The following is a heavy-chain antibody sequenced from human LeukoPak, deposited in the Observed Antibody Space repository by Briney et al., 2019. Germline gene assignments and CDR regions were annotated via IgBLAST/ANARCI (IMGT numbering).Heavy chain of an antibody. D-gene: IGHD2-2*01. J-gene: IGHJ4*02. CDR3: ARAPPRYCSSTTCYYCFDY. CDR2: TRNTVNSYTT. CDR1: GFTFSGHY. V-gene: IGHV3-72*01. Sequence: GGSLRLSCAASGFTFSGHYMDWVRQAPGKGLEWVGRTRNTVNSYTTEYAASVKGRFTISRDDSKNSLYLQMNSLKTEDTAVYYCARAPPRYCSSTTCYYCFDYWGQGTLVTVSS.